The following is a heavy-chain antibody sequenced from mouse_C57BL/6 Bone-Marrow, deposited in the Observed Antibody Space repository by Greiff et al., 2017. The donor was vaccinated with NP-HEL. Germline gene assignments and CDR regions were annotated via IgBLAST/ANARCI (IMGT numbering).Heavy chain of an antibody. Sequence: VKLMESGPELVKPGASVKISCKASGYAFSSSWMNWVKQRPGKGLEWIGRIYPGDGDTNYNGKFKGKATLTADKSSSTAYMQLSSLTSEDSAVYFCARNDGFYFFAYWGQGTLVTVSA. D-gene: IGHD2-3*01. CDR1: GYAFSSSW. CDR3: ARNDGFYFFAY. J-gene: IGHJ3*01. V-gene: IGHV1-82*01. CDR2: IYPGDGDT.